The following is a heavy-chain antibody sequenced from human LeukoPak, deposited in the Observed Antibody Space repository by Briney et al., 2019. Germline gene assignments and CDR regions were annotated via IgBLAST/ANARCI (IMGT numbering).Heavy chain of an antibody. V-gene: IGHV3-23*01. Sequence: GGSLRLSCAASGFTFSSYSMTWVRLAPGKGLEWVSVISGSGGNTVYADSVKGRFTISRDNSKNTLYLQMNSLRAEDTAVYYCAKHSVSGTGRSWFDAWGQGTLVTVSS. D-gene: IGHD6-19*01. CDR1: GFTFSSYS. CDR3: AKHSVSGTGRSWFDA. J-gene: IGHJ5*02. CDR2: ISGSGGNT.